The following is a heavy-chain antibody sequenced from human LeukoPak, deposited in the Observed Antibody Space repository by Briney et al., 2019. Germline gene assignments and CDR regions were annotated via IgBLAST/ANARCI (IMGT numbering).Heavy chain of an antibody. V-gene: IGHV3-30*02. CDR2: IRYDGSNT. D-gene: IGHD4-11*01. CDR3: AKAYSYFDH. J-gene: IGHJ4*02. Sequence: PGGSLRLSCAASGFTFSSYDMHWVRHAPGNGLEWVAFIRYDGSNTYYADSVKGRFTISRDNSKNTLFLQMNSLTAEDTAVYYCAKAYSYFDHWGQGTLVTVSS. CDR1: GFTFSSYD.